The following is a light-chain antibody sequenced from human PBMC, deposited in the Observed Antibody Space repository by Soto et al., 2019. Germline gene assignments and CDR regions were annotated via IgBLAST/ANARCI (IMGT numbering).Light chain of an antibody. V-gene: IGLV2-14*01. CDR1: SSDVGEYNN. J-gene: IGLJ1*01. CDR3: SSYTSTSTLYV. CDR2: EVR. Sequence: QSALTQPASVSGSLGQSITISCTGTSSDVGEYNNVSWYQQHPGKAPKLMIYEVRNRPSGVSNRFSGSKSGNTASLTISGLQPEDEADYYCSSYTSTSTLYVFGTGTKVTVL.